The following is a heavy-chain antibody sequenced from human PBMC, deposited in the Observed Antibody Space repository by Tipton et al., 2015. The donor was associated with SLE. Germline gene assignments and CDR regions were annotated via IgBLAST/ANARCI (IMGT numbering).Heavy chain of an antibody. CDR3: ARWTPTFDY. CDR2: INHSGST. CDR1: SGSITSTSYY. Sequence: TLSLTCTVSSGSITSTSYYWSWIRQPPGKGLEWIGEINHSGSTNYNPSLKSRVLISVDTSKNQFSLKLSSVTAADTAVYYCARWTPTFDYWGQGTLVTVSS. D-gene: IGHD3/OR15-3a*01. J-gene: IGHJ4*02. V-gene: IGHV4-39*07.